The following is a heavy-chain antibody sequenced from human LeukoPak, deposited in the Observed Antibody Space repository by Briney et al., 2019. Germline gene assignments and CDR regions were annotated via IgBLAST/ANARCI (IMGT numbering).Heavy chain of an antibody. CDR1: GFTFSSYC. V-gene: IGHV3-23*01. J-gene: IGHJ4*02. CDR2: IRGGGET. Sequence: GGSLRLSCAASGFTFSSYCMSWVRQAPARGREWVSSIRGGGETSYADSVKGGFTLSRDDSRNTVYLQLNKLSVEDTAFYYCANANSVSNADAVWWGQGTQVTVSS. D-gene: IGHD1-1*01. CDR3: ANANSVSNADAVW.